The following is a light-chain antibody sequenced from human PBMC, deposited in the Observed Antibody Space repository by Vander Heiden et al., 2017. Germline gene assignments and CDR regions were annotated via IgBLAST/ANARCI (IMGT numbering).Light chain of an antibody. Sequence: DIVMTQSPDSLAVSLGERATINCKSSQSVLYSSNTKNYLAWYQQKPGQLPKLLIYWASTRESGVPDRFSVSGSGTDFTLTISSLHAEDVAVYYCQQYDSTPPWTFGQGTKVEIK. CDR1: QSVLYSSNTKNY. CDR3: QQYDSTPPWT. CDR2: WAS. V-gene: IGKV4-1*01. J-gene: IGKJ1*01.